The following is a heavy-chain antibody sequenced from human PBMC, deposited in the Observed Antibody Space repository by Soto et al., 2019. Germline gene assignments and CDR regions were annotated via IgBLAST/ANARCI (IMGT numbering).Heavy chain of an antibody. J-gene: IGHJ3*02. V-gene: IGHV4-39*01. CDR3: PRRDSGRHAFDI. CDR2: IYYNGRT. Sequence: QLQLQESGPGLVKPSETLSLTCTVSGGSISSSSYYWGWIRQPPGKGLEWIGNIYYNGRTFYNPSLKSRVTKSVDTSKNQFSLKLSSVTAADTAVYYSPRRDSGRHAFDIWGQGTVVTVSS. D-gene: IGHD1-1*01. CDR1: GGSISSSSYY.